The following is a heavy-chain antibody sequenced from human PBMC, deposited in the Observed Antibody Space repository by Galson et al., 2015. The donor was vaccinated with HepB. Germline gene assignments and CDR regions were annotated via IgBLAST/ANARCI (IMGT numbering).Heavy chain of an antibody. Sequence: SLRLSCAASGFTFSSYAMSWVRQAPGKGLEWVSAISGSGGSTYYADSVKGRFTISRDNSKNTLYLQVNSLRAEDTAVYYCAKNPHPGYCSGGSCYPIDYWGQGTLVTVSS. J-gene: IGHJ4*02. CDR2: ISGSGGST. D-gene: IGHD2-15*01. CDR3: AKNPHPGYCSGGSCYPIDY. V-gene: IGHV3-23*01. CDR1: GFTFSSYA.